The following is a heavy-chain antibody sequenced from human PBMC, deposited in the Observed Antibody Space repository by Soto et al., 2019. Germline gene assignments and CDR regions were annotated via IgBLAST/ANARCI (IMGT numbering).Heavy chain of an antibody. CDR3: AKGRRGGITIFGVVTSFDY. J-gene: IGHJ4*02. V-gene: IGHV3-23*01. D-gene: IGHD3-3*01. CDR1: GFTFSSYA. CDR2: ISGSGGST. Sequence: EVQLLESGGGLVQPRGSLRLSCAASGFTFSSYAMSWVRQAPGKGLEWVSAISGSGGSTYYADSVKGRFTISRDNSKNTLYLQMNSLRAEDTAVYYCAKGRRGGITIFGVVTSFDYWGQGTLVTVSS.